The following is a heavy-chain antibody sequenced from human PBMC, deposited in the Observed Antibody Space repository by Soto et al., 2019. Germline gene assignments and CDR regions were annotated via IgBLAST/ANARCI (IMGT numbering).Heavy chain of an antibody. V-gene: IGHV4-39*07. CDR3: ASKGLLPDGYSSGWYVDY. CDR2: IYHSGST. CDR1: GGSISSSSYY. J-gene: IGHJ4*02. D-gene: IGHD6-19*01. Sequence: SETLSLTCTVSGGSISSSSYYWGWIRQPPGKGLEWIGSIYHSGSTNYNPSLKSRVTISVDKSKNQFSLKLSSVTAADTAVYYCASKGLLPDGYSSGWYVDYWGQGTLVTVSS.